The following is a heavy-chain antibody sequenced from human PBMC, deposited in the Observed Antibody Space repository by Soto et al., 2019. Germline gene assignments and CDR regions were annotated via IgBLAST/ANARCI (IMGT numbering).Heavy chain of an antibody. Sequence: GGPLRLSFAASGFTFADYAMPWVRQVPGKGLEWVSGINWNGGSIGYADSVKGRFAISRDNAKNPLHLQMNSLRAEDTAFYYCVKDESINWYSGHFRHWGQGTLVTVSS. D-gene: IGHD6-13*01. CDR2: INWNGGSI. J-gene: IGHJ1*01. CDR1: GFTFADYA. CDR3: VKDESINWYSGHFRH. V-gene: IGHV3-9*01.